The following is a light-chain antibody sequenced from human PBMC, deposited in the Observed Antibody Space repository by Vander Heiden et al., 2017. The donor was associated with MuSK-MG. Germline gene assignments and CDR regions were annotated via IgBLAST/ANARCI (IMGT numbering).Light chain of an antibody. V-gene: IGLV2-14*03. CDR2: DVS. CDR1: SSDVGGHNY. J-gene: IGLJ2*01. CDR3: NSYTSSSTVV. Sequence: QSALTQPASVSGSPGQSITISCTGTSSDVGGHNYVSWYQQHPGKAPKLMIYDVSGRPSGVSNRFSGSKSGNTASLTISGLQAEDEADYYCNSYTSSSTVVFGGGTKLTVL.